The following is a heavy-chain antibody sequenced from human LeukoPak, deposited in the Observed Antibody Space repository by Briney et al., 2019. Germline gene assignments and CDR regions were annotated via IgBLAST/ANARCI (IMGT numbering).Heavy chain of an antibody. Sequence: ASVKVSCKASGYTFSGYYLHWVRQAPGQGLEWMGIINPRGGSTTYAQKFQGRLTMTRDTSTSTVYMELCSLRSEDTAVYYCAREDADYTFSFDFWGQGSLVTVSS. J-gene: IGHJ4*02. V-gene: IGHV1-46*01. CDR3: AREDADYTFSFDF. CDR2: INPRGGST. D-gene: IGHD4-17*01. CDR1: GYTFSGYY.